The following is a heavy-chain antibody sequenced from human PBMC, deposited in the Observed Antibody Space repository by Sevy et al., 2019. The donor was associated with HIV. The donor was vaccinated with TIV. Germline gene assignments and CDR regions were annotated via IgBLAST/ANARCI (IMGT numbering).Heavy chain of an antibody. V-gene: IGHV3-23*01. CDR1: GFSISNYA. J-gene: IGHJ5*02. D-gene: IGHD4-4*01. CDR2: LSRGGTIT. Sequence: GESLKISCVVSGFSISNYAMSWVRQAPVKGLEWVAGLSRGGTITYYADSVKGRFTISRDNSKNTLYLQMDSLRAEDTAVFYCAKDTVTREYGWFDPWGQGTLVTVSS. CDR3: AKDTVTREYGWFDP.